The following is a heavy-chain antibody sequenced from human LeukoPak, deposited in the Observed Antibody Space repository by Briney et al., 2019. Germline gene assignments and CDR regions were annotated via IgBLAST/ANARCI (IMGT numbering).Heavy chain of an antibody. CDR1: GGSISSYY. CDR3: ARSMTTVPRRYFDY. CDR2: IYYSGST. V-gene: IGHV4-59*01. Sequence: PSETLSLTCTVSGGSISSYYWSWIRQPPGKGLEWIGYIYYSGSTNYNPSLKSRVTISVDTSKNQFSLKLSSVTAADTAVYYCARSMTTVPRRYFDYWGQGTLVTVSS. D-gene: IGHD4-17*01. J-gene: IGHJ4*02.